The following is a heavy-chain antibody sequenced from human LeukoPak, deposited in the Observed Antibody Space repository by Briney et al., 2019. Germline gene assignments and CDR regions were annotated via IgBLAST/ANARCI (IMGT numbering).Heavy chain of an antibody. V-gene: IGHV4-34*01. D-gene: IGHD2-2*01. J-gene: IGHJ5*02. CDR3: ARGQVPAARGYNWFDP. CDR2: INARGDT. Sequence: SVTLSLTCAVYGWSFNDYYWNWLRQPPGKGLEWLGEINARGDTNYNPSLKSRVTISVDTSKKQFSLRLTSMIAADTALYYCARGQVPAARGYNWFDPWGQGTLVTVSS. CDR1: GWSFNDYY.